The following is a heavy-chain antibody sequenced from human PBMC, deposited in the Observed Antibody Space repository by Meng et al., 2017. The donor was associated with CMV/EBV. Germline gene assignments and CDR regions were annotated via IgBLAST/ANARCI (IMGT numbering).Heavy chain of an antibody. CDR1: GYTFTGYY. CDR2: INPNSGGT. V-gene: IGHV1-2*02. J-gene: IGHJ4*02. D-gene: IGHD5-18*01. Sequence: ASVKVSCKASGYTFTGYYMHWVRQAPGQGLEWMGWINPNSGGTNYAQKFQGRVTMTRDTSISTAYMELSRLRSDDTAVYYCARDGRGFGIQLWTNFDYGGQGTLVTVSS. CDR3: ARDGRGFGIQLWTNFDY.